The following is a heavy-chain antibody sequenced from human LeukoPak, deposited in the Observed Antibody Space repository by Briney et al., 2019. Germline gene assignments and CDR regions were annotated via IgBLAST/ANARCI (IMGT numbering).Heavy chain of an antibody. V-gene: IGHV3-11*04. CDR1: GFTFSYVY. CDR3: ARKAPVFGGTFMLPYAFDI. CDR2: ICGDGANI. D-gene: IGHD3-16*01. J-gene: IGHJ3*02. Sequence: VGSLRLSCAASGFTFSYVYMTWIRRALGKGLEWVSYICGDGANIFYADSEKVRFTVSSDNAKNSLYLQMNSLRGEDTAIYYSARKAPVFGGTFMLPYAFDIWGQGTLVTVSS.